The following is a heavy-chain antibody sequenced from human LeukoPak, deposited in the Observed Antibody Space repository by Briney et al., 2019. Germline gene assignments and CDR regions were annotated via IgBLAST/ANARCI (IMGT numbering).Heavy chain of an antibody. CDR3: AREGYSSSWPDYYYYYYMDV. Sequence: ASVKVSCKASGYTFTSYDINWVRQATGQGLEWMGGMNPNSDNTGYAQKFQGRVTITRNTSISTAYMELSSLRSEDTAVYYCAREGYSSSWPDYYYYYYMDVWGKGTTVTVSS. CDR1: GYTFTSYD. D-gene: IGHD6-13*01. V-gene: IGHV1-8*03. CDR2: MNPNSDNT. J-gene: IGHJ6*03.